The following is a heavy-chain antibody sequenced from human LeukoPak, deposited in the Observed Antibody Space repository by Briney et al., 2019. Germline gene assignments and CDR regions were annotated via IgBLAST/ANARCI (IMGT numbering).Heavy chain of an antibody. Sequence: GESLKISCKGSAYSFTSHWIGWVRQMPGKGLELMGIIYPGDSDTRYSPSFQGQVTISADKSLTAAYLQWSSLKASDTAMYYCATYASGMAYDYFDYWGQGTLVTVSS. J-gene: IGHJ4*02. CDR2: IYPGDSDT. D-gene: IGHD3-16*01. CDR1: AYSFTSHW. CDR3: ATYASGMAYDYFDY. V-gene: IGHV5-51*01.